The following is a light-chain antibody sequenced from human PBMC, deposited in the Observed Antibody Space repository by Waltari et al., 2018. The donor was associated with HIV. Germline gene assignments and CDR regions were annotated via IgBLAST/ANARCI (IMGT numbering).Light chain of an antibody. J-gene: IGLJ1*01. CDR1: SSNIGNDN. CDR2: KNY. CDR3: VGWDASLSAYV. Sequence: QSVLTQPPSASGTPGQRVTISCSGSSSNIGNDNVYWYQQIPGTAPKLRIYKNYHRPSEVPDRFAGSKSGTSASLASSGLRSEDEADYYCVGWDASLSAYVFGTGTKVTIL. V-gene: IGLV1-47*01.